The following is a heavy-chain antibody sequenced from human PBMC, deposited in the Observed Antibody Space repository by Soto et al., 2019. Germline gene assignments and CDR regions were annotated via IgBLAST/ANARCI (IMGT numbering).Heavy chain of an antibody. CDR2: IYYSGTT. CDR3: ARDSPPSDSSGWWRAFDI. J-gene: IGHJ3*02. D-gene: IGHD6-19*01. V-gene: IGHV4-28*03. Sequence: SETLSLTCAVSGYSISSSNWWGWIRQPPGKGLEWIGYIYYSGTTYYNPSLKSRVTMSVDTSKNQFSLKLTSVTAVDTAVYYCARDSPPSDSSGWWRAFDIWGQGTMVTV. CDR1: GYSISSSNW.